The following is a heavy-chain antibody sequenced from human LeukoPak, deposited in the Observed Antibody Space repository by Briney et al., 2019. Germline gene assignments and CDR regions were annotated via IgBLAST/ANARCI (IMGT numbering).Heavy chain of an antibody. J-gene: IGHJ4*02. CDR3: VKAAGSWYGYFDY. CDR2: INIDGSFT. Sequence: GGSLRLSCAASGFTFSNYWMHWVRQAPGKGLVWVSRINIDGSFTNYADSVKGRFTISRDNSKNTLYLQMSSLRAEDTAVYYCVKAAGSWYGYFDYWGQGTLVTVSS. V-gene: IGHV3-74*01. CDR1: GFTFSNYW. D-gene: IGHD6-13*01.